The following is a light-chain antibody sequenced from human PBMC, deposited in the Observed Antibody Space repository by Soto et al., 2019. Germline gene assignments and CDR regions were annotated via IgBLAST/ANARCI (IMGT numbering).Light chain of an antibody. CDR1: SGSVSTSYY. Sequence: QAVVTQEPSFSVSPGRTVTLTCGLSSGSVSTSYYPSWYQQTPGQAPRTLIYSTNTRSSGVPDRVSGSILGNKAALTITGAKADDESDYYCVLYMGSGIWVFGGGTKVTVL. CDR3: VLYMGSGIWV. J-gene: IGLJ3*02. V-gene: IGLV8-61*01. CDR2: STN.